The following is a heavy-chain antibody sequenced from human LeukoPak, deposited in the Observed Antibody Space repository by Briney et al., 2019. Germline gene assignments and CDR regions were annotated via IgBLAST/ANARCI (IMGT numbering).Heavy chain of an antibody. CDR3: AKTHSSGYSGLDY. D-gene: IGHD3-22*01. J-gene: IGHJ4*02. CDR1: GFTFSSYS. V-gene: IGHV3-23*01. CDR2: ISGSGGST. Sequence: PGGSLRLSCAASGFTFSSYSMNWVRQAPGKGLEWVSAISGSGGSTYYADSVKGRFTISRDNSKNTLYLQMNSLRAEDTAVYYCAKTHSSGYSGLDYWGQGTLVTVSS.